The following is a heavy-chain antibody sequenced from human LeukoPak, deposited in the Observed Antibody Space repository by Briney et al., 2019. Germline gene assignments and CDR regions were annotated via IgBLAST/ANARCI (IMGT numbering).Heavy chain of an antibody. CDR3: AREHYGPDY. D-gene: IGHD4-17*01. J-gene: IGHJ4*02. CDR1: GFTFSRFA. CDR2: IRGNGDGT. V-gene: IGHV3-23*01. Sequence: AGGSLRLSCVGAGFTFSRFAVTWVRQAPGQGLEWVSTIRGNGDGTHYAESLRGRFTLSRDNSKNTLYLQMNSLRAEDTAVYYCAREHYGPDYWGQGALVTVSS.